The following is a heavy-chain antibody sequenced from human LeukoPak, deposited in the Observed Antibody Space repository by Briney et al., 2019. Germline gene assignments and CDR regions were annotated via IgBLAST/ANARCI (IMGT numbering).Heavy chain of an antibody. J-gene: IGHJ4*02. CDR3: TTDLMYSSSSEN. D-gene: IGHD6-13*01. CDR2: IKSKIDGGTT. V-gene: IGHV3-15*01. Sequence: PSETLSLTCAVYGGSFSGYYWSWVRQAPGKGLEWVGRIKSKIDGGTTDYAAPVKGRFTISRDDSKNTLYLQMNSLKTEDTAVYYCTTDLMYSSSSENWGQGTLVTVSS. CDR1: GGSFSGYY.